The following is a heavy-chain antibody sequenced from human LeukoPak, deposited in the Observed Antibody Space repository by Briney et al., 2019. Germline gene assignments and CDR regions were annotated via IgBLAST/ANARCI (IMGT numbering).Heavy chain of an antibody. CDR3: AKDPSTFLTTGWYFDL. V-gene: IGHV3-23*01. D-gene: IGHD4-17*01. Sequence: GGSLRLSCAASGFIFRNFGMTWVRQVPGKGLEWVSTIRDRGVTTHYADSVKGRFTISRDNSKSTLYLQMSSLRAVDTSIYYCAKDPSTFLTTGWYFDLWGRGTLVTVSS. CDR2: IRDRGVTT. J-gene: IGHJ2*01. CDR1: GFIFRNFG.